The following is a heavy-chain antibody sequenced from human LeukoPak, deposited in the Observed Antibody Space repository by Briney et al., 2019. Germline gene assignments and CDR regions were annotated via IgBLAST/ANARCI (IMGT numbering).Heavy chain of an antibody. J-gene: IGHJ4*02. CDR2: ISWNSGSI. V-gene: IGHV3-9*01. Sequence: QPGRSLRLSCAASGLTFDDYAMHWIRQAPGKGLEWVSGISWNSGSIGYADSVKGRFTISRDNAKNSLYLQMNSLRAEDTALYYCAKDWQRYSSGWYYYYFDYWGQGTLVTVSS. CDR1: GLTFDDYA. D-gene: IGHD6-19*01. CDR3: AKDWQRYSSGWYYYYFDY.